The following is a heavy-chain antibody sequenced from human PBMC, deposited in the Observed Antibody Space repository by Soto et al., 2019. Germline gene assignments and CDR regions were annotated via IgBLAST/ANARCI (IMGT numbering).Heavy chain of an antibody. V-gene: IGHV4-61*01. J-gene: IGHJ4*02. CDR2: IYYSGST. D-gene: IGHD2-21*01. Sequence: SETLSLTCTVSGGSVSSGSYYWSWIRQPPGKGLEYIGNIYYSGSTNYNPSLKSRVTISVDTSKNQFSLKLNSVTAADTAVYYCARGLRWLDYWGQGTLVTVSS. CDR3: ARGLRWLDY. CDR1: GGSVSSGSYY.